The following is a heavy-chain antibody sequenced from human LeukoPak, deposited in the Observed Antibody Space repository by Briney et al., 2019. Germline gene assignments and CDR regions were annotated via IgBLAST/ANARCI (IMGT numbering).Heavy chain of an antibody. D-gene: IGHD2-2*01. J-gene: IGHJ3*02. CDR2: ISWNSGSI. V-gene: IGHV3-9*03. Sequence: GGSLRLSCAASGFTFSSYAMSWVRQAPGKGLEWVSGISWNSGSIGYADSVKGRFTISRDNAKNSLYLQMNSLRAEDMALYYCARQYCSSTSCFDAFDIWGQGTMVTVSS. CDR1: GFTFSSYA. CDR3: ARQYCSSTSCFDAFDI.